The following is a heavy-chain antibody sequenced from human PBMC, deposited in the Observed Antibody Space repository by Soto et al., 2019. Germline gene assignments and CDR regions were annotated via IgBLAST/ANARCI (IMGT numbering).Heavy chain of an antibody. CDR3: ATSQKGYNWNYFDH. CDR1: GASISGSYYY. CDR2: VFYTGFT. D-gene: IGHD1-20*01. Sequence: SETLSLTCAVSGASISGSYYYWAWLRQSPGEGPGWIGSVFYTGFTSYNPSLESRVSVSVDTSKSQFSLKLSAVTAADTAVYYCATSQKGYNWNYFDHWGQGALVTVSS. V-gene: IGHV4-39*01. J-gene: IGHJ4*02.